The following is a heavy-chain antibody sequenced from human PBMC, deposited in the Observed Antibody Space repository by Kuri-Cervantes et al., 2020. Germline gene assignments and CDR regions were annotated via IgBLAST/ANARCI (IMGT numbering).Heavy chain of an antibody. Sequence: SETLSLTCTVSGGSISSGGYYWSWIRQHPGKGLEWIGYIYYSGSTYYNPSLKSRVTISVDTSKNQFSLKLSSVTAADTAVYYCARVFDYSSWVGPHNWSDPWGQGTLVTVSS. J-gene: IGHJ5*02. CDR2: IYYSGST. V-gene: IGHV4-31*03. CDR1: GGSISSGGYY. D-gene: IGHD6-13*01. CDR3: ARVFDYSSWVGPHNWSDP.